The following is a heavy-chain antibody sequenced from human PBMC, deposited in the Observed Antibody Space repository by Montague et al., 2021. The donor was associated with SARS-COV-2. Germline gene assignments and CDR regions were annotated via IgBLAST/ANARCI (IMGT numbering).Heavy chain of an antibody. V-gene: IGHV4-59*01. CDR3: ARVTLGGRDGRTRQYDGLDS. CDR2: VHDIESS. J-gene: IGHJ4*02. D-gene: IGHD3-16*01. Sequence: SETLSLTCTVSGGSISRYFWNWIRQTPGKGLEWMGYVHDIESSIYNPFLQSRITILLDTPKNQFSLRLNAVTAADTAVYYCARVTLGGRDGRTRQYDGLDSWGQGILVTVSS. CDR1: GGSISRYF.